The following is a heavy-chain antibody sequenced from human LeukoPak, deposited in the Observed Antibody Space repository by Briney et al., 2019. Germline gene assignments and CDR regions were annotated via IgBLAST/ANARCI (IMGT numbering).Heavy chain of an antibody. D-gene: IGHD3-3*01. J-gene: IGHJ4*02. CDR3: ARDRRGYDFWSGYDY. V-gene: IGHV3-21*01. CDR1: GLTFSSYS. CDR2: ISSSSSYI. Sequence: GGSLRLSCAASGLTFSSYSMNWVRQAPGKGLEWVSSISSSSSYIYYADSVKGRFTISRDNAKNSLYLQMNSLRAEDTAVYYCARDRRGYDFWSGYDYWGQGTLVTVSS.